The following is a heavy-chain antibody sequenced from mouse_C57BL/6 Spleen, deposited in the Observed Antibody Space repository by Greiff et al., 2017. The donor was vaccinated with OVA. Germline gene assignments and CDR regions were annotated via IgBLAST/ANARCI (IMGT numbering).Heavy chain of an antibody. CDR3: ARSGDDYGVFYAMDY. Sequence: EVQLQQSGPELVKPGASVKIPCKVSGYTFTDYNMDWVKQSHGKSLEWIGDINPNNGGTIYNQKFKGKATLTVDKSSSTAYMELRSLTSEDTAVYYCARSGDDYGVFYAMDYWGQGTSVTVSS. V-gene: IGHV1-18*01. CDR1: GYTFTDYN. J-gene: IGHJ4*01. CDR2: INPNNGGT. D-gene: IGHD2-4*01.